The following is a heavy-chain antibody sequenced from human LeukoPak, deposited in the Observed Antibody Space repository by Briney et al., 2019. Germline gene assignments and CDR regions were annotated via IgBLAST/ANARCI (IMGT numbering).Heavy chain of an antibody. D-gene: IGHD6-19*01. J-gene: IGHJ4*02. CDR3: AKNEGSSSARRFDY. Sequence: GGSLRLSCAASGFTVSTDFMIWVRQAPGRGLEWVSGIGAGGENTDYADSVKGRFTISRDSSKNTLYLQVNSLRAEDTAAYYCAKNEGSSSARRFDYWGQGTLVTVSS. CDR1: GFTVSTDF. V-gene: IGHV3-23*01. CDR2: IGAGGENT.